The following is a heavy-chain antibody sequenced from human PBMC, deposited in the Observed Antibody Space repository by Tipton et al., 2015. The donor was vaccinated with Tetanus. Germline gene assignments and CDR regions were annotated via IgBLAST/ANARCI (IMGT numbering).Heavy chain of an antibody. D-gene: IGHD5-12*01. CDR1: GFTFDDYA. CDR2: ISWNSGSI. Sequence: AASGFTFDDYAMHWVRQAPGKGLEWVSGISWNSGSIGYADSVKGRFTISRDNAKNSLYLQMNSLRAEDTALYYCAKVGYGGGYFDYWGQGTLVTVSS. J-gene: IGHJ4*02. V-gene: IGHV3-9*01. CDR3: AKVGYGGGYFDY.